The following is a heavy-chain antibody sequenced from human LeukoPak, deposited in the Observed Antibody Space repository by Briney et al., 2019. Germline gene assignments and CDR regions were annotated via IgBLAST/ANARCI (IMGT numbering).Heavy chain of an antibody. CDR2: ISPRGDST. Sequence: ASVKVSCKASVYIFTNHFVHWVRQAPGQGLEWMGIISPRGDSTTFAQKFVGRLTMTRDTSTSTVYMELSSLRSDDTAVYYCARAGDEYFYLWGEGTLVTVSS. D-gene: IGHD7-27*01. J-gene: IGHJ4*02. CDR1: VYIFTNHF. CDR3: ARAGDEYFYL. V-gene: IGHV1-46*01.